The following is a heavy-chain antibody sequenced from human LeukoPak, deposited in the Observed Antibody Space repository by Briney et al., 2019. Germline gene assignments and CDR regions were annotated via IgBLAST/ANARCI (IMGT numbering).Heavy chain of an antibody. CDR2: IYSSEFT. V-gene: IGHV4-39*01. CDR3: ARGSDDYKLGNY. CDR1: GASFDNSYC. J-gene: IGHJ4*02. Sequence: SETLSLSCTVSGASFDNSYCWTWVRQPPGKRPEWIGTIYSSEFTYYSPSLRGRVTISADTSKNLFSLRLTSVTAADTAVYYCARGSDDYKLGNYWGQGILVTVSS. D-gene: IGHD4/OR15-4a*01.